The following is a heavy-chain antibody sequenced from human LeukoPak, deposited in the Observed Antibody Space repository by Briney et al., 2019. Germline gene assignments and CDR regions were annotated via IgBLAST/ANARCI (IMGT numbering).Heavy chain of an antibody. CDR2: INSIGTTI. V-gene: IGHV3-48*03. Sequence: GGSLRLSCAASGFSFSSYEMNWVRQAPGKGLEWISYINSIGTTIYYADSVKGRFTVSRDNAKSSLYLQTSSLRVEDTAVYYCARNRGSEVDYWGQGTLVTVSS. J-gene: IGHJ4*02. CDR3: ARNRGSEVDY. D-gene: IGHD2-15*01. CDR1: GFSFSSYE.